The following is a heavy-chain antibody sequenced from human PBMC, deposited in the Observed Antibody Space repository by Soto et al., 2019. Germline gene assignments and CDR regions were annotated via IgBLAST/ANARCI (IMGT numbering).Heavy chain of an antibody. Sequence: PGGSLRLSCVASGFTFSNYGMHWVRQAPGKGLEWVAMTWYDGSNKYYADSVKDRFTISRDNSKNTLYLQMNSLRDEDSAVYYCATELNDMQAFDIWGQGTMVTVSS. V-gene: IGHV3-33*01. J-gene: IGHJ3*02. CDR1: GFTFSNYG. CDR3: ATELNDMQAFDI. CDR2: TWYDGSNK. D-gene: IGHD1-1*01.